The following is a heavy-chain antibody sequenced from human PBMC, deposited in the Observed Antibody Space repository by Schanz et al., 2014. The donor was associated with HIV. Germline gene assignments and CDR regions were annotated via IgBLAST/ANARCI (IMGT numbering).Heavy chain of an antibody. V-gene: IGHV4-34*01. D-gene: IGHD3-3*01. Sequence: QVQLQQWGAGLLKPSETLSLTCAVYGGSFSGYYWSWIRQSPEKGLEWIGDISHTGITNYNPSLESRVNISAATSKNQFSLRLTSVTAADTAVYYCAKLILFDNHDFWSGYPDWGQGTLVTVSS. J-gene: IGHJ4*02. CDR3: AKLILFDNHDFWSGYPD. CDR2: ISHTGIT. CDR1: GGSFSGYY.